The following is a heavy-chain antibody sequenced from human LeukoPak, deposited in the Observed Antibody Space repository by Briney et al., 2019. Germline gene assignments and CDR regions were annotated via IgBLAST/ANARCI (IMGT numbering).Heavy chain of an antibody. J-gene: IGHJ3*02. D-gene: IGHD2-8*01. Sequence: GGSLRLSCAASGFTFSSYSMNWVRQAPGKGLEWVSSISSSSSYIYYADSVKGRFTISRDNAKNSLYLQMNSLRAEDTAVYYCARYKLYHGAFDIWGQGTMVTVSP. CDR2: ISSSSSYI. CDR3: ARYKLYHGAFDI. CDR1: GFTFSSYS. V-gene: IGHV3-21*01.